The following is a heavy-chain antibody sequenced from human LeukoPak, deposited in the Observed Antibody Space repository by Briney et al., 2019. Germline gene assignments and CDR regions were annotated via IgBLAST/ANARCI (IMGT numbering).Heavy chain of an antibody. J-gene: IGHJ3*02. D-gene: IGHD3-10*01. V-gene: IGHV4-61*02. CDR2: IYTSGST. CDR1: GGSISSGSYY. CDR3: ARGPMVRGPYALDI. Sequence: SETLSLTCTVSGGSISSGSYYWSWIRQPAGKGLEWIGRIYTSGSTNYNPSLKSRVTISVDTSKNQFSLKLSSVTAADTAVYYCARGPMVRGPYALDIWGQGTMVTVSS.